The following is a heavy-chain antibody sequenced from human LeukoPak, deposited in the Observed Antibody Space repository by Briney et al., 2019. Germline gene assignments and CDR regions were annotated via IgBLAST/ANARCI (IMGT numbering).Heavy chain of an antibody. CDR2: IYSGGST. V-gene: IGHV3-53*01. D-gene: IGHD2-21*02. CDR3: AREGTVTAYFDY. J-gene: IGHJ4*02. Sequence: GGSLRLSCAASGFTVSSNYMSWVRQAPGKGLEWVSVIYSGGSTYYADSVKGRFTISRDNSKNTLYLQMNSLRAEDTAVYYCAREGTVTAYFDYWGQGTLVTVSS. CDR1: GFTVSSNY.